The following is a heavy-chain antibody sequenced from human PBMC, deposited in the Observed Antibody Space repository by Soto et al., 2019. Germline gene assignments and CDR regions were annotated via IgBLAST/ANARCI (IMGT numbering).Heavy chain of an antibody. V-gene: IGHV1-46*01. Sequence: QVQLVQSGAEVKKPGASVKVSCTASGYRLTSNYIHWVRQAPGEGLEWMGKINPSGGTTRYGQKVQGRVTMTRDTSTSTVYMEMSSLRSEDTAVYYCARGEPHSSGWNFDFWGQGTLVIVSP. CDR3: ARGEPHSSGWNFDF. J-gene: IGHJ4*02. D-gene: IGHD6-19*01. CDR1: GYRLTSNY. CDR2: INPSGGTT.